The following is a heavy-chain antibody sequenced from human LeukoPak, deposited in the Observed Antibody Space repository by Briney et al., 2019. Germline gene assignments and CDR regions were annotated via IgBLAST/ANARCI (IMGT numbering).Heavy chain of an antibody. V-gene: IGHV1-46*01. CDR1: GYTFTSYY. CDR3: ARTEWELHWFDP. D-gene: IGHD1-26*01. CDR2: INPSGGST. J-gene: IGHJ5*02. Sequence: GASVTVSCKASGYTFTSYYMHWVRQAPGQGLEWMGIINPSGGSTSYAQKFQGRVTMTRDMSTSTVYMELSSLRSEDTAVYYCARTEWELHWFDPWGQGTLVTVSS.